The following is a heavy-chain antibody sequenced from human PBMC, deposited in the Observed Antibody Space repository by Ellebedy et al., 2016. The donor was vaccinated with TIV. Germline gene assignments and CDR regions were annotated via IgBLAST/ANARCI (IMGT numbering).Heavy chain of an antibody. CDR2: MNPNSGNT. J-gene: IGHJ4*02. CDR1: GYTFTSYD. D-gene: IGHD2-21*01. Sequence: ASVKVSCXASGYTFTSYDINWVRQATGQGLEWMGWMNPNSGNTGYAQKFQGRVTMTRNTSISTAYMELSSLRSEDTDVYYCARGRVLTRLFDYWGQGTLVTVSS. V-gene: IGHV1-8*01. CDR3: ARGRVLTRLFDY.